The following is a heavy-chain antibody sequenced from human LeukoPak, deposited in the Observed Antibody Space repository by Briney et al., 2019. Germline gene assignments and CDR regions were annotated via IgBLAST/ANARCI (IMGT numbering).Heavy chain of an antibody. CDR1: ACTISSGTYY. CDR3: ARGVRRSSSFRGNWFDP. J-gene: IGHJ5*02. D-gene: IGHD6-6*01. V-gene: IGHV4-61*02. Sequence: SETLSLTCTVSACTISSGTYYWNWLRQPAGKGLEWIGRIYTSGSTHYNPALKSRVTISADTSKNQFSLKLSSVTAAGTAVYYWARGVRRSSSFRGNWFDPWGKGTLVTVSS. CDR2: IYTSGST.